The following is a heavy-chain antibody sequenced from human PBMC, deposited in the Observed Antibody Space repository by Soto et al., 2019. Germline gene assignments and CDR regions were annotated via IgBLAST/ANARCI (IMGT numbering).Heavy chain of an antibody. CDR1: GFTFSSYG. D-gene: IGHD3-10*01. V-gene: IGHV3-33*01. CDR2: IWYDGSNK. Sequence: GGSLRLSCAASGFTFSSYGMHWVRQAPGKGLEWVAVIWYDGSNKYYADSVKGRFTISRDNSKNTLYLQMNSLRAEDTAVYYCARDWHMVRGVTLYYFDYWGQGTLVTVSS. J-gene: IGHJ4*02. CDR3: ARDWHMVRGVTLYYFDY.